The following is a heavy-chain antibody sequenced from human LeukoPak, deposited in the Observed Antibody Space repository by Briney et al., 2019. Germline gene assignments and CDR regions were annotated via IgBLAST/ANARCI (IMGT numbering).Heavy chain of an antibody. V-gene: IGHV3-23*01. CDR2: ISGSGGST. J-gene: IGHJ4*02. Sequence: GGSLRLSCAASGFTFSSYAMSWVRQAPGKGLEWVSAISGSGGSTYYADSVKGRFTISRDNSKNTLYLQMNSLRAEDTAVYYCAKWTGGRYDYGDLGRVDYWGQGTLVTVSS. D-gene: IGHD4-17*01. CDR1: GFTFSSYA. CDR3: AKWTGGRYDYGDLGRVDY.